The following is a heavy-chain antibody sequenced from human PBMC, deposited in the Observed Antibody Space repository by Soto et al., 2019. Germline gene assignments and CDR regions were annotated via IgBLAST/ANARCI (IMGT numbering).Heavy chain of an antibody. J-gene: IGHJ3*02. V-gene: IGHV3-23*01. D-gene: IGHD3-16*01. CDR2: MSGSGGST. Sequence: EVQLLESGGGLVQPGGSLRLSCAASGFTFSSYAMNWVRQAPGKGLEWGSAMSGSGGSTYYAEHVKGRFTISRHNPKNPPYLPMYSRKAEDTAIFYSAKPIGGYAAVDIWGQGTMVTVSS. CDR3: AKPIGGYAAVDI. CDR1: GFTFSSYA.